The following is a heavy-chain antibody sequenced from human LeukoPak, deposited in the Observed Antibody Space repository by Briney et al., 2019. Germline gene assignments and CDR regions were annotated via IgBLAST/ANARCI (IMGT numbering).Heavy chain of an antibody. D-gene: IGHD3-22*01. CDR2: IRSKAYGGTT. J-gene: IGHJ4*02. V-gene: IGHV3-49*04. CDR1: GFTFINAW. CDR3: TRAATYYYDSSGYYPDY. Sequence: GGSLRLSCAASGFTFINAWMTWVRQAPGKGLEWVGFIRSKAYGGTTEYAASVKGRFTISRDDSKSIAYLQMNSLKTEDTAVYYCTRAATYYYDSSGYYPDYWGQGTLVTVSS.